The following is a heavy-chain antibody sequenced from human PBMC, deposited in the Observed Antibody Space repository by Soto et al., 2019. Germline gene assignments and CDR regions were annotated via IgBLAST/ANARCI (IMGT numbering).Heavy chain of an antibody. J-gene: IGHJ4*02. V-gene: IGHV3-48*01. D-gene: IGHD3-10*01. Sequence: PGGSLRLTCAASGFTFSSDSMNWVRQAPGKGLEWVSYISRSSSTIYYADSVKGRFTNSRDNTKNSLYLEMNSLRAEDTAVYYCAREQWFGEVKFYFDYWGQGTLVTVSS. CDR2: ISRSSSTI. CDR1: GFTFSSDS. CDR3: AREQWFGEVKFYFDY.